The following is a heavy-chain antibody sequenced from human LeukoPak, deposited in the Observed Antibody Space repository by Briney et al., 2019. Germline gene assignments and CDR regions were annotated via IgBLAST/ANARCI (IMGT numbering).Heavy chain of an antibody. CDR1: GFTFGIYW. D-gene: IGHD4-23*01. CDR3: ARSDGGYWPFSS. J-gene: IGHJ3*01. V-gene: IGHV3-74*03. CDR2: ISTDGTTI. Sequence: GGSLRLSCAASGFTFGIYWFHWVRQAPGKGLVWVSRISTDGTTITYAASVKGRFTISRDNAKNTLYLQMNSLRAEDTAVYYCARSDGGYWPFSSWGQGTMVTVSS.